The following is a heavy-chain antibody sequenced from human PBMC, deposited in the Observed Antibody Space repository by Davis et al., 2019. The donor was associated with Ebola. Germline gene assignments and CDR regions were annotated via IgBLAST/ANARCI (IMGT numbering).Heavy chain of an antibody. V-gene: IGHV1-18*04. CDR2: INPHNGNT. D-gene: IGHD1-1*01. CDR1: GYTFSSYA. J-gene: IGHJ4*02. CDR3: ARAQFPTTSDH. Sequence: ASVKVSCKASGYTFSSYAINWVRQAPGQGLEWMGWINPHNGNTNYAQNVQGRVIMTSDTATTTAYMEVGSLRSDDTAVYYCARAQFPTTSDHWGQGTLVTVSS.